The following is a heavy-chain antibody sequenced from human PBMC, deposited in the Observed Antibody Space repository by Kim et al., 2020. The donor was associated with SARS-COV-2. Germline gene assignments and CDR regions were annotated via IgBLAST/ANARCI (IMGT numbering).Heavy chain of an antibody. Sequence: SVKVSCKASGYTFTYRYLHWVRQAPGQALEWMGWITPFNGNTNYAQKFQDRVTITRDRSMSTAYMELSSLRSEDTAMYYCARSIRSYSGSLPDAFDIWGQGTMVTVSS. D-gene: IGHD1-26*01. CDR2: ITPFNGNT. J-gene: IGHJ3*02. CDR1: GYTFTYRY. V-gene: IGHV1-45*02. CDR3: ARSIRSYSGSLPDAFDI.